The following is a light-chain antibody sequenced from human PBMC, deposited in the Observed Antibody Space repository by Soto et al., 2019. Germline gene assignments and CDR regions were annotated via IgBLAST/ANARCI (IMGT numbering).Light chain of an antibody. CDR2: EIN. CDR3: CSYAGTYYV. Sequence: QSALSQTPSAAGSPGQSVTISCTGTSSDVGGYKYVSWYQQHPGKAPKIIIYEINIRSSGVPDRFWGSKSGNTASLTISGLLAEDEAEYYCCSYAGTYYVFGTGTKLTVL. CDR1: SSDVGGYKY. V-gene: IGLV2-8*01. J-gene: IGLJ1*01.